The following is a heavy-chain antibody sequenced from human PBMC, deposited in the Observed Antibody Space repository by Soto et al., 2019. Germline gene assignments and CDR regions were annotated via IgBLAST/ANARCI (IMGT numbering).Heavy chain of an antibody. CDR3: AKDQGIRYNWNYGYYYYGMDV. CDR2: ISYDGSNK. Sequence: HPGGSLRLSCAASGFTFSSYGMHWVRQAPGKGLEWVAVISYDGSNKYYADSVKGRFTISRDNSKNTPYLQMNSLRAEDTAVYYCAKDQGIRYNWNYGYYYYGMDVWGQGTTVTVSS. J-gene: IGHJ6*02. D-gene: IGHD1-7*01. CDR1: GFTFSSYG. V-gene: IGHV3-30*18.